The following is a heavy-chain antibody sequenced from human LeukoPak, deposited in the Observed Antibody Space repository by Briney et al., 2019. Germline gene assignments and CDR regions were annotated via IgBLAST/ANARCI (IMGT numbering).Heavy chain of an antibody. V-gene: IGHV4-34*01. CDR2: INHSGST. CDR3: ARANLGWFDP. CDR1: GGSFSGYY. J-gene: IGHJ5*02. D-gene: IGHD3-10*01. Sequence: PSETLSLICAVYGGSFSGYYWSWIRQPPGKGLEWIGEINHSGSTNYNPSLKSRVTISVDTSKNQFSLKLSSVTAADTAVYYCARANLGWFDPWGQGTLVTVSS.